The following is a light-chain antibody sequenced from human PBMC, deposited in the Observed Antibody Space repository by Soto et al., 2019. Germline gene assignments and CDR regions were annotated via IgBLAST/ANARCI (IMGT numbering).Light chain of an antibody. CDR1: SSNIGAGYD. CDR3: QSYDSSLSGWV. J-gene: IGLJ3*02. V-gene: IGLV1-40*01. CDR2: GNS. Sequence: QAVVTQPPSVSGAPGQRVTISCTGSSSNIGAGYDVHWYQQLPGTAPKLLIYGNSNQPSGVPDRFSGSKSGTSASLAITGLRAEDEADYYCQSYDSSLSGWVFGGGTKVTVL.